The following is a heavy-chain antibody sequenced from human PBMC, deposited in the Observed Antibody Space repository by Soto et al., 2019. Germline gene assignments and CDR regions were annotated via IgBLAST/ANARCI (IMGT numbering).Heavy chain of an antibody. V-gene: IGHV4-30-2*01. CDR1: GGSISSGGYS. CDR2: IYHSGST. CDR3: AIVVPAANNWFDP. Sequence: SETLSLTCAVSGGSISSGGYSWSWIRQPPGKGLEWIGYIYHSGSTYYNPSLKSRVTISVDRSKNQFSLKLSSVTAADTAVYYCAIVVPAANNWFDPWGQGTLVTVSS. J-gene: IGHJ5*02. D-gene: IGHD2-2*01.